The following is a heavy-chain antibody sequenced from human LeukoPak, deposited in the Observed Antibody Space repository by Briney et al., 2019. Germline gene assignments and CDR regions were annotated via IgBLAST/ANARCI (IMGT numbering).Heavy chain of an antibody. D-gene: IGHD2-2*01. Sequence: PGGSLRLSCAASGFTFSSYVMHWVRQAPGKGLEWLARITFDERTDYAESVKGRFTISRDNSKDTLYLQMNSVTAEDTAVYYWAKDHDCTSMSCHSHFEAWGRGTLVTVSS. CDR3: AKDHDCTSMSCHSHFEA. V-gene: IGHV3-30-3*02. J-gene: IGHJ5*02. CDR2: ITFDERT. CDR1: GFTFSSYV.